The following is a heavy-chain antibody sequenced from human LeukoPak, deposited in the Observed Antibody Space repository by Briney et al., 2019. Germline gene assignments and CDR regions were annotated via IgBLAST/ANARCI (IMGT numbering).Heavy chain of an antibody. D-gene: IGHD6-6*01. Sequence: ASVKVSCKASGGTFSSYAISWVRQAPGQGLEWMGWISTYNGNTNYAQKLQGRVTMTTDTSTSTAYMELRSLRSDDTAVYYCATHSTRIAVRPSDYYYYMDVWGKGTTVTVSS. CDR1: GGTFSSYA. CDR3: ATHSTRIAVRPSDYYYYMDV. J-gene: IGHJ6*03. CDR2: ISTYNGNT. V-gene: IGHV1-18*01.